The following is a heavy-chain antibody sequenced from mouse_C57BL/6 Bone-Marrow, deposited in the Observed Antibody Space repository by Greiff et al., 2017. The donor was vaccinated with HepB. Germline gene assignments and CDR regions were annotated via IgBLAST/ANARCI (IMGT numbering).Heavy chain of an antibody. J-gene: IGHJ3*01. CDR3: YGGSSLGWFAY. V-gene: IGHV1-64*01. Sequence: QVQLKQPGAELVKPGASVKLSCTASGYTFTSYWMHWVKQRPGQGLEWIGIIHPNSGSTNYNEKFKSKATLTVDKASSTAYMKLSSLTSEDAEVYDCYGGSSLGWFAYWGQGTLVTVSA. CDR2: IHPNSGST. D-gene: IGHD1-1*01. CDR1: GYTFTSYW.